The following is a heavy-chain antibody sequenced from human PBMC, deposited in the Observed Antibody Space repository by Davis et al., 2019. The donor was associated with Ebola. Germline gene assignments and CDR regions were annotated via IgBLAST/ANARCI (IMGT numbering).Heavy chain of an antibody. V-gene: IGHV1-46*01. J-gene: IGHJ6*04. CDR1: GYTFTSYY. CDR2: INPSGGST. D-gene: IGHD3-10*01. CDR3: ARGPNTLLWFGESLDGMDV. Sequence: AASVKVSCKASGYTFTSYYMHWVRQAPGQGLEWMGIINPSGGSTSYAQKFQGRVTMTTDTSTSTAYMELRSLRSDDTAVYYCARGPNTLLWFGESLDGMDVWGKGTTVTVSS.